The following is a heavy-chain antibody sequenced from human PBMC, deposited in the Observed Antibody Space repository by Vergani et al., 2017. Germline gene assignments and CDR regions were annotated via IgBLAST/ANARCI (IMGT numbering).Heavy chain of an antibody. V-gene: IGHV3-30*02. CDR2: VCFDASNE. CDR3: ARDLAYCHEGSCAL. Sequence: QVQLVQSGGGVVQPGGSLRLSCVASGFTFNRYGMQWVRQAPGKGLEWVAYVCFDASNEYYADSVKGRFIVSRDNSNDALYLQMNSLRTDDTAVYYCARDLAYCHEGSCALWGQGSVVTVSS. D-gene: IGHD2-15*01. J-gene: IGHJ4*02. CDR1: GFTFNRYG.